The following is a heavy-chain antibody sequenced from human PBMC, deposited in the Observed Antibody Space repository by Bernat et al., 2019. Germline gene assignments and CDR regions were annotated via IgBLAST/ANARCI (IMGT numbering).Heavy chain of an antibody. Sequence: QVQLQESGPGLVKPSETLSLTCTVSGGSISSYYWSWIRQPPGKGLEWIGYIYYSGSTNYNPSLKSRVTISVDTSKNQFSLKLSSVTAADTAVYYCAGSYYYGSGSYYSQKNFDYWGQGTLVTVSS. CDR1: GGSISSYY. CDR2: IYYSGST. CDR3: AGSYYYGSGSYYSQKNFDY. D-gene: IGHD3-10*01. J-gene: IGHJ4*02. V-gene: IGHV4-59*01.